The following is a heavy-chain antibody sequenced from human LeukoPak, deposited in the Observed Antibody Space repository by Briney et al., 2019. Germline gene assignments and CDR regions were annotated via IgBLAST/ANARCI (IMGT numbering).Heavy chain of an antibody. CDR3: ARENPHDYGDYVPTFDY. CDR2: MNPNSGNT. V-gene: IGHV1-8*02. J-gene: IGHJ4*02. D-gene: IGHD4-17*01. CDR1: GYTFTSYD. Sequence: ASVKVSCKASGYTFTSYDINWVRQATGQGLEWMGWMNPNSGNTGYAQKFQGRVTMTRDTSTSTVYMELSSLRSEDTAVYYCARENPHDYGDYVPTFDYWGQGTLVTVSS.